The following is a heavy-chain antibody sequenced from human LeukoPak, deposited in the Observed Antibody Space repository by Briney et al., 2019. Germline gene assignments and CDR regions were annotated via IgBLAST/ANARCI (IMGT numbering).Heavy chain of an antibody. CDR1: GFTFSSYS. CDR2: ISSSSTTI. V-gene: IGHV3-48*04. J-gene: IGHJ4*02. Sequence: GGSLRLSCAASGFTFSSYSMMWVRQAPGKGLEWVSYISSSSTTIHYADSVKGRFTISRDNAKNSLYLQVNSLGAEDTAVYYCATFTRLGGDYWGQGTLVTVSS. CDR3: ATFTRLGGDY. D-gene: IGHD6-19*01.